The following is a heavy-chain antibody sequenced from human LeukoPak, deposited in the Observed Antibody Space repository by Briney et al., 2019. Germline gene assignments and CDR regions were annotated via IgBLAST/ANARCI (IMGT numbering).Heavy chain of an antibody. J-gene: IGHJ4*02. CDR3: AGELHDFWSGYFDY. Sequence: GASVKVSRKASGGTFSSYAISWVRQAPGQGLEWMGGIIPIFGTANYAQKFQGRVTITADESTSTAYMELSSLRSEDTAVYYCAGELHDFWSGYFDYWGQGTLVTVSS. V-gene: IGHV1-69*13. CDR2: IIPIFGTA. CDR1: GGTFSSYA. D-gene: IGHD3-3*01.